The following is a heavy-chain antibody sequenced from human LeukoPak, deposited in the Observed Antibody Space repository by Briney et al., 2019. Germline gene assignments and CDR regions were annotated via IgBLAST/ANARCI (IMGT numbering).Heavy chain of an antibody. CDR2: ISGSGGST. J-gene: IGHJ4*02. D-gene: IGHD3-22*01. Sequence: GGSLRLSCAASGFTFSSYAMSWVRQAPGKGLEWVSAISGSGGSTYYADSVKGRFTISRDNAKNSLYLQMNSLRAEDTAVYYCARAPLDYDSSGRDYWGQGTLVTISS. V-gene: IGHV3-23*01. CDR3: ARAPLDYDSSGRDY. CDR1: GFTFSSYA.